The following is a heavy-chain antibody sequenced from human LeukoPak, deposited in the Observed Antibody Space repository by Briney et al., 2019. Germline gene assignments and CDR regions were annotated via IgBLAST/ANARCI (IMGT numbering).Heavy chain of an antibody. CDR3: ARGRRYCSSTSCYDLYYCYYGMDV. V-gene: IGHV4-34*01. D-gene: IGHD2-2*01. CDR1: GGSFSGYY. Sequence: SETLSLTCAVYGGSFSGYYWCWIRQPLGKGLEWIGEINHSGSTNYNPSLKSRVTISVDTSKNQFSLKLSSVTAADTAVYYCARGRRYCSSTSCYDLYYCYYGMDVWGQGTTVTVSS. CDR2: INHSGST. J-gene: IGHJ6*02.